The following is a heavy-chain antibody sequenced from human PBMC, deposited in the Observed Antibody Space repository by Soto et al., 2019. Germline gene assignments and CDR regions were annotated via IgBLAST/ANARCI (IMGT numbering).Heavy chain of an antibody. CDR2: ISYDGSNK. V-gene: IGHV3-30-3*01. Sequence: LRLSCAASGFTFSSYAMHWVRQAPGKGLEWVAVISYDGSNKYYADSVKGRFTISRDNSKNTLYLQMNSLRAEDTAVYYCARDPEDVWGQGTTVTVSS. J-gene: IGHJ6*02. CDR3: ARDPEDV. CDR1: GFTFSSYA.